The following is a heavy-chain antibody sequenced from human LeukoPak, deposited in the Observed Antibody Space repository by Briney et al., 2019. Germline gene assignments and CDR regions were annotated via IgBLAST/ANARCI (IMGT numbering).Heavy chain of an antibody. CDR1: GGSISSSTHY. Sequence: SETLSLTCTVSGGSISSSTHYWGWIRQSPGKGLEWIGSMYNSGSISYNPSLRSRVTITVDTSKNQFSLNFNSVTAADTALYFCARSETSGYFDIWGQGTMVTFSS. J-gene: IGHJ3*02. CDR3: ARSETSGYFDI. CDR2: MYNSGSI. D-gene: IGHD3-22*01. V-gene: IGHV4-39*01.